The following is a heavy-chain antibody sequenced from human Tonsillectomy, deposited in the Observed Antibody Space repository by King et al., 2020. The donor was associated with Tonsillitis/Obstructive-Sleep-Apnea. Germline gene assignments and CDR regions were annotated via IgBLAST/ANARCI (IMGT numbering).Heavy chain of an antibody. D-gene: IGHD3-10*01. V-gene: IGHV6-1*01. CDR3: AKGWYYGSGSHHNYFDP. J-gene: IGHJ5*02. Sequence: VQLQQSGPGLVKPSQTLSLTCAISVDSVSSDSAAWNWIRQSPSIGLELLGRTFYRSKWYADYALTVKSRITLNPDTSKNQFSLQLNSLTPEDTAVYYCAKGWYYGSGSHHNYFDPWGQGTLVTVSS. CDR1: VDSVSSDSAA. CDR2: TFYRSKWYA.